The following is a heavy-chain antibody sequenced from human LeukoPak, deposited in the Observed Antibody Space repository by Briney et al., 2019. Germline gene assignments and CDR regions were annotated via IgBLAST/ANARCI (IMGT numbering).Heavy chain of an antibody. D-gene: IGHD6-6*01. CDR1: GGSISSSSYY. Sequence: PSETLSLTCTVSGGSISSSSYYWGWIRQPPGKGLEWIGSIYYSGSTYYNPSLKSRVTISVDTSKNQFSLNLSSVTAADTAVYYCARDDDEYGSSRSAFDIWGQGTMVTVSS. CDR2: IYYSGST. V-gene: IGHV4-39*02. CDR3: ARDDDEYGSSRSAFDI. J-gene: IGHJ3*02.